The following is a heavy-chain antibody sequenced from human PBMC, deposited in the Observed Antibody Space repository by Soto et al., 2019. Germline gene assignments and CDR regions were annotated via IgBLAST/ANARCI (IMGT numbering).Heavy chain of an antibody. CDR3: AKRPSWGGMDV. D-gene: IGHD3-16*01. V-gene: IGHV3-30*18. J-gene: IGHJ6*02. CDR1: GFTFSSYV. Sequence: PGGSLRLSCAASGFTFSSYVMHWVRQSPGKGLEWVAVISYDGSNKYDTDSVKGRFTISRDNSKNTMYLQMNSLRAEDTAVYYCAKRPSWGGMDVWGRGTTVTVSS. CDR2: ISYDGSNK.